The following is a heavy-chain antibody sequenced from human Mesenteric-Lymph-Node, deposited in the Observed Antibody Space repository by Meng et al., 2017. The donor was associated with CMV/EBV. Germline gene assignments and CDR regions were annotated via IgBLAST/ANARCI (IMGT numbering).Heavy chain of an antibody. J-gene: IGHJ4*02. D-gene: IGHD4-23*01. CDR3: ARHQRWLKSEGGFNY. Sequence: QVQHQHGGEVLLMASENLALTCAVYGGSFRGYYWSWIRQPPGKGLEWIGEINHSGSTNYNPSLKSRVTISVDTSKNQFSLKLSSVTAADTAVYYCARHQRWLKSEGGFNYWGQGTLVTVSS. CDR2: INHSGST. V-gene: IGHV4-34*01. CDR1: GGSFRGYY.